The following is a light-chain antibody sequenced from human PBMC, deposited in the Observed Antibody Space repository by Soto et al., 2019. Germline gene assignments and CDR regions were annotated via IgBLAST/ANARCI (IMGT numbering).Light chain of an antibody. CDR2: EVS. CDR1: GAVSTFHF. CDR3: ASYTGTSKYR. V-gene: IGLV2-14*01. Sequence: LTQPASVAGSPGQSITISCTGPGAVSTFHFVSWYQQHPGKAPRVIIYEVSNRPSGVSSRFSGSKSGNTASLVISGLQSDDEADYYCASYTGTSKYRFGTGTKVTVL. J-gene: IGLJ1*01.